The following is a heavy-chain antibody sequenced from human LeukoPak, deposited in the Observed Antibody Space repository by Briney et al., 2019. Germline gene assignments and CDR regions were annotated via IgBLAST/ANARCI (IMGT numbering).Heavy chain of an antibody. J-gene: IGHJ4*02. CDR2: INAGNVDT. CDR1: GYTFTSYA. D-gene: IGHD1-26*01. V-gene: IGHV1-3*01. CDR3: ARGLMEYSGSYFD. Sequence: ASVKVSCKASGYTFTSYAMHWVRQAPGQRLEWMGWINAGNVDTKCSQKFQGRVTITRDTSASTAYMELSSLRSEDTAVYYCARGLMEYSGSYFDWGQGTLVTVSS.